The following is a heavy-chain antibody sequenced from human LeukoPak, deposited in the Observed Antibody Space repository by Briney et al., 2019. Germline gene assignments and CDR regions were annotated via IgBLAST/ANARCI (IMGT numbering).Heavy chain of an antibody. V-gene: IGHV1-2*02. J-gene: IGHJ3*02. D-gene: IGHD6-13*01. Sequence: HGASVKVSCKASGYTFTGYYMHWVRQAPGQGLEWMGWINPNSGGTNYAQKFQGRVTMTRDTSISTAYMELSRLRSDDTAVYYCARVPSSWYEGGGAFDIWGQGTMVTVSS. CDR3: ARVPSSWYEGGGAFDI. CDR2: INPNSGGT. CDR1: GYTFTGYY.